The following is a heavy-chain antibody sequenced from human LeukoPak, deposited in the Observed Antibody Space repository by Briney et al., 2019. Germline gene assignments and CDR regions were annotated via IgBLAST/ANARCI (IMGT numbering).Heavy chain of an antibody. CDR1: SGSITTSSHY. J-gene: IGHJ6*02. CDR2: IVYSGTT. CDR3: VRLNYRYGMDV. D-gene: IGHD5-24*01. V-gene: IGHV4-39*07. Sequence: SETLSLTCNVSSGSITTSSHYWGWIRQSPGKKLEWIGSIVYSGTTFYNPSLKSRVIISIDTSKSQFSLRLSSVTAADTALYYCVRLNYRYGMDVWGQGTTVTVCS.